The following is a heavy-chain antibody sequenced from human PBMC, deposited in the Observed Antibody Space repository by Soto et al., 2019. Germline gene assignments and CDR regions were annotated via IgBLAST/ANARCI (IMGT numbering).Heavy chain of an antibody. CDR3: ARRSHTSHFIDY. CDR1: GYTFISYW. J-gene: IGHJ4*02. CDR2: IYPGDSDT. D-gene: IGHD1-26*01. V-gene: IGHV5-51*01. Sequence: GESLKISCKGSGYTFISYWIGWVRQTPGKGLEWMGIIYPGDSDTRYSPSFQGQVTISADKSITTAYLQWSSLEASDTAMYYCARRSHTSHFIDYWGKGTLVTVSS.